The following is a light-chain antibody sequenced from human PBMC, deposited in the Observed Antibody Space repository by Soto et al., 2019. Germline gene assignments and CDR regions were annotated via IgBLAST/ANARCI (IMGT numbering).Light chain of an antibody. CDR2: DAS. J-gene: IGKJ5*01. V-gene: IGKV1-5*01. Sequence: DIQMTQSPSTLSASVGDRVTITCRASQSIGTWLAWYQHRPGKAPSLLIYDASTLRSGVPSRFSGSGSGTEFTLTISSLQADDFATYYCQQSDTYTLTFGQGTRVEIK. CDR1: QSIGTW. CDR3: QQSDTYTLT.